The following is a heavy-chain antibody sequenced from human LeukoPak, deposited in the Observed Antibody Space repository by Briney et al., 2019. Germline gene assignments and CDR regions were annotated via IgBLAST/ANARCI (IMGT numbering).Heavy chain of an antibody. CDR2: ITGSGGST. CDR3: AKGGWIPYYFDS. V-gene: IGHV3-23*01. Sequence: PGGSLRLSCTASGFTFKDYAMYWVRQAPGKGLEWVSVITGSGGSTYYADSVKGRFSISRDNSKNTLSLQMNSLRAEDMAVYYCAKGGWIPYYFDSWGQGTLVTVSS. D-gene: IGHD6-19*01. J-gene: IGHJ4*02. CDR1: GFTFKDYA.